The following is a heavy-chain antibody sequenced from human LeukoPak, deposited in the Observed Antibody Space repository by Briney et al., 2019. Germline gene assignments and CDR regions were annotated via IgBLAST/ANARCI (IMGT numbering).Heavy chain of an antibody. CDR3: ARDKENYFDY. V-gene: IGHV3-30-3*01. J-gene: IGHJ4*02. CDR2: ISYDGSNK. CDR1: GFTFSSYA. Sequence: GGSLRLSCAASGFTFSSYAMHWVRQAPGKGLEWVAVISYDGSNKYYADSVKGRFTISRDNSKNTLYLQMNSLRAEDTAVYYCARDKENYFDYWGQGTLVAVSS.